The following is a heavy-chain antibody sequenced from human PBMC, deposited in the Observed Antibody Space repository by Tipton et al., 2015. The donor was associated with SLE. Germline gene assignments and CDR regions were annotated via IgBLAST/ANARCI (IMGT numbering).Heavy chain of an antibody. CDR2: IYHSGST. D-gene: IGHD2-15*01. CDR3: ARGVDIATDYFDY. J-gene: IGHJ4*02. V-gene: IGHV4-38-2*01. Sequence: TLSLTCAVSGFSISNRYYWGWIRQPPGKGLEWIASIYHSGSTYHNPSLKSRVTMSLDTSKNQFSLKLSSVTATDTAVYYCARGVDIATDYFDYWGQGTLVTVSS. CDR1: GFSISNRYY.